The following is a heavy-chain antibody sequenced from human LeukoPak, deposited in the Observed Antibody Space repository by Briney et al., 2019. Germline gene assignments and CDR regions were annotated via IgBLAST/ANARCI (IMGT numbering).Heavy chain of an antibody. Sequence: KTSETLSLTCTVSGGSISSYYWSWIRQPPGKGLEWIGYIYYSGSTNYNPSLKSRVTISVDTSKNQFSLKLSSVTAADTAVYYCARETRYYDSSGYYGYWGQGTLVTVSS. J-gene: IGHJ4*02. V-gene: IGHV4-59*01. CDR1: GGSISSYY. CDR3: ARETRYYDSSGYYGY. CDR2: IYYSGST. D-gene: IGHD3-22*01.